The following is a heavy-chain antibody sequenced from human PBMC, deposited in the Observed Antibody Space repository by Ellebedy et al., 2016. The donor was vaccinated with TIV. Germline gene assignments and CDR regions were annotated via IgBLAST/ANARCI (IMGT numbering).Heavy chain of an antibody. CDR2: IYSGGDT. Sequence: PSETLSLTCAASGLTVSNNYMRWIRQAPGKGLEWVALIYSGGDTYYSDSVKGRFTISRDSSKNTVYLQMTNLRVEDTAVYYCARDRHCVADRCYSVWGQGTLVTVSS. CDR1: GLTVSNNY. CDR3: ARDRHCVADRCYSV. V-gene: IGHV3-53*01. D-gene: IGHD2-15*01. J-gene: IGHJ4*02.